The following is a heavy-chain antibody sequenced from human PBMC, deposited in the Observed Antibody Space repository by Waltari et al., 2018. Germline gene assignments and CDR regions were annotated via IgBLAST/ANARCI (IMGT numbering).Heavy chain of an antibody. D-gene: IGHD4-17*01. CDR2: INHSGST. CDR1: GGSFSGYY. Sequence: QVQLQQWGAGLLKPSETLCLTCAVYGGSFSGYYWSWIRQPPGKGLEWIGEINHSGSTNYNPSLKRRVTIAVDTSKNQFSLKLSSVTAADTAVYYCARRDYGDYGWVDPWGQGTLVTVSS. J-gene: IGHJ5*02. CDR3: ARRDYGDYGWVDP. V-gene: IGHV4-34*01.